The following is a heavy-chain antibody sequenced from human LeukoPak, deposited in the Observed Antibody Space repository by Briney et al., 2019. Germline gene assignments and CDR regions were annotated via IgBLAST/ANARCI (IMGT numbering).Heavy chain of an antibody. CDR1: GFTFGDYA. CDR2: IRSKAYGGTT. J-gene: IGHJ4*02. V-gene: IGHV3-49*04. D-gene: IGHD6-19*01. Sequence: GGSLRLSCTASGFTFGDYAMTWVRQAPGKGLEWVGFIRSKAYGGTTEYAASAKGRFSISRDDSKSIAYLQMNSLKTEDTAVYYCTKWLASDYWGQGTLVTVSS. CDR3: TKWLASDY.